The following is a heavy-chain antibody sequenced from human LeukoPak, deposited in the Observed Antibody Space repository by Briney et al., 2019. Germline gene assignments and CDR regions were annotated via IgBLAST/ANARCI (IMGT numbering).Heavy chain of an antibody. CDR2: ISSSSSYI. CDR3: ARSFLSIAAAATDY. Sequence: PGGSLRLSCAASGFTFSSYSMNWVRQAPGKGLEWVSSISSSSSYIYHADSVKGRFTISRDSAKNSLYLQMNSLRAEDTAVYYCARSFLSIAAAATDYWGQGTLVTVSS. D-gene: IGHD6-13*01. CDR1: GFTFSSYS. V-gene: IGHV3-21*01. J-gene: IGHJ4*02.